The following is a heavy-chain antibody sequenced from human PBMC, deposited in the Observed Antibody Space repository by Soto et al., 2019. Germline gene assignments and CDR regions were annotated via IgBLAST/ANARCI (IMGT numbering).Heavy chain of an antibody. Sequence: ASVKVSCKASGYTVTSYGVSWVRQDTGQSPKWMRRISTYNGNTNYVQKHQGRVTITTDTSTNTAYMELRSLRYDDTAVYYCARDPGYSTTWYQAFDIWGQGTMVTVSS. D-gene: IGHD6-13*01. J-gene: IGHJ3*02. CDR1: GYTVTSYG. V-gene: IGHV1-18*01. CDR2: ISTYNGNT. CDR3: ARDPGYSTTWYQAFDI.